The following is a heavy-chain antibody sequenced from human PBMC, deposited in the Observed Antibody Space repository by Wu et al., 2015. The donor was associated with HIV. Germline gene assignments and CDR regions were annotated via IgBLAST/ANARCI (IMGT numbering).Heavy chain of an antibody. Sequence: QVRLVQSGAEVKKPGSSVKVSCKASGGTFSTYAMNWVRQAPGQGLEWMGRIIPALGTVKYAKNFQGKVTISTDGTDESTSTAYMELSSLRSEDTAVYYCARDAGTYGSGSYNWGQGTLVTVSS. V-gene: IGHV1-69*05. CDR2: IIPALGTV. CDR3: ARDAGTYGSGSYN. D-gene: IGHD3-10*01. CDR1: GGTFSTYA. J-gene: IGHJ4*02.